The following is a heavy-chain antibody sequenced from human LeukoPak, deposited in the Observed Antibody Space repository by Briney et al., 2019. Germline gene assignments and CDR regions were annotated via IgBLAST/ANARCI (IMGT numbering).Heavy chain of an antibody. J-gene: IGHJ1*01. V-gene: IGHV4-34*01. CDR1: GGSFSGYY. CDR3: ASSYFYDSSGYYYSYFQH. D-gene: IGHD3-22*01. Sequence: SETLSLTCAVYGGSFSGYYWSWIRQPPGKGLEWIGEINHSGSTNYNPSLKSRVTISVDTSKNQFSLKLSSVTAADTAVYYCASSYFYDSSGYYYSYFQHWGQGTLVTVSS. CDR2: INHSGST.